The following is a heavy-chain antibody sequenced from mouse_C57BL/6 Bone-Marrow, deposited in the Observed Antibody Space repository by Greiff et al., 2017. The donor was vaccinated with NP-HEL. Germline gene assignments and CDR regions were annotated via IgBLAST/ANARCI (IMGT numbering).Heavy chain of an antibody. V-gene: IGHV1-59*01. CDR1: GYTFTSYW. Sequence: QVQLKQPGAELVRPGTSVKLSCKASGYTFTSYWMHWVKQRPGQGLEWIGVIDPSDSYTNYNQKFKGKATLTVDTSSSTAYMQLSSLTSEDSAVYYCARRDGPYYFDYWGQGTTLTVSS. CDR3: ARRDGPYYFDY. CDR2: IDPSDSYT. J-gene: IGHJ2*01. D-gene: IGHD1-1*01.